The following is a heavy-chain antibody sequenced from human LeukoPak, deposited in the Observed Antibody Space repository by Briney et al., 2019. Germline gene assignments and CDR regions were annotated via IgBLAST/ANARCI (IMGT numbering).Heavy chain of an antibody. CDR3: ARHVARITGTTRWFDP. V-gene: IGHV4-39*01. J-gene: IGHJ5*02. D-gene: IGHD1-7*01. CDR2: IYYSGST. CDR1: GGSISSSSYY. Sequence: PSETLSLTCTVSGGSISSSSYYWGWIRQPPGKGLEWIGRIYYSGSTYYNPSLKSRVTISVDTSKNQFSLKLSSVTAADTAVYYCARHVARITGTTRWFDPWGQGTLVTVSS.